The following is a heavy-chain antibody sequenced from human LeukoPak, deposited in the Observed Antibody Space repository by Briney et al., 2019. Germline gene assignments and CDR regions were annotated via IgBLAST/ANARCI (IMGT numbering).Heavy chain of an antibody. V-gene: IGHV1-8*01. CDR2: MNPNSGNT. CDR3: AGDYYDSSGYSDY. CDR1: GYTFTSYD. J-gene: IGHJ4*02. Sequence: ASVKVSCKASGYTFTSYDINWVRQATGQGLEWMGWMNPNSGNTGYAQKFQGRVTMTRNTSISTAYMELSRLRSDDTAVYYCAGDYYDSSGYSDYWGQGTLVTVSS. D-gene: IGHD3-22*01.